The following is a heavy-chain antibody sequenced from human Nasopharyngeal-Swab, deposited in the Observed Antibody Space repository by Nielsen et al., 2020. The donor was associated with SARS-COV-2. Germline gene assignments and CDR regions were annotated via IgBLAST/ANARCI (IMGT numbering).Heavy chain of an antibody. CDR1: GASISGGPYY. Sequence: SETLSLTCTVSGASISGGPYYWSWIRQPAGRGLEWVGRIYTDGITNFNPSLKSRVTISVDTSKNQFSLKLTSVTAADTAVYYCARSYCDSTRCADAFAIWGQGTMVTVSS. CDR3: ARSYCDSTRCADAFAI. D-gene: IGHD2-2*01. CDR2: IYTDGIT. V-gene: IGHV4-61*02. J-gene: IGHJ3*02.